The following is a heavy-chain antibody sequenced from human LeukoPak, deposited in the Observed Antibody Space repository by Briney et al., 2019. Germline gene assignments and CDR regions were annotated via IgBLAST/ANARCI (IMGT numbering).Heavy chain of an antibody. D-gene: IGHD2-21*01. CDR3: ARGAGFVSY. V-gene: IGHV4-34*01. CDR2: IYPRGRT. CDR1: GGSFSGYY. J-gene: IGHJ4*02. Sequence: SETLSLTCAVYGGSFSGYYWSWIRQPLGKGLEWIGEIYPRGRTNYNPSLKSRVTISVDTSKNQFSLKLTSVTAADTAVYYCARGAGFVSYWGQGSLVTVSS.